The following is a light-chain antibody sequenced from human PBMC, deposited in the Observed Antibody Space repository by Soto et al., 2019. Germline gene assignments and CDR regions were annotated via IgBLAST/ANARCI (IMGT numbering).Light chain of an antibody. V-gene: IGLV2-11*01. J-gene: IGLJ2*01. CDR1: SSDVGGYNY. CDR2: DVN. Sequence: SALTQPRSVSGSPGQSVTISCTGTSSDVGGYNYVSWYQQHPGKAPKLMIYDVNKRPSGVPDRFSGSKSGNTASLTISGLQAEDEADYYCCSYAGIYTWVFGGGTKLTVL. CDR3: CSYAGIYTWV.